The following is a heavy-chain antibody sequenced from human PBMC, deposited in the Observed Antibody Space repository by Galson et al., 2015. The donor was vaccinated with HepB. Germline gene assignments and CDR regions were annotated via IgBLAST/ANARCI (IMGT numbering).Heavy chain of an antibody. D-gene: IGHD2-21*02. V-gene: IGHV4-34*01. CDR2: VDNHGSI. J-gene: IGHJ4*02. Sequence: TLSLTCTVSGGSFNGYYWTWIRQVPGRGLEWIGEVDNHGSIQYSPSLKSRVTVSVDTSKKQFSLRLNSLTAADAAIYYCARGRFGDQRGVLGDWGQGTVVSVSS. CDR3: ARGRFGDQRGVLGD. CDR1: GGSFNGYY.